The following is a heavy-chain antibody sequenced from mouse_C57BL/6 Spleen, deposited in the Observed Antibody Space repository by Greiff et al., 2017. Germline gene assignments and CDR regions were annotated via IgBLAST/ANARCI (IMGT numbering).Heavy chain of an antibody. V-gene: IGHV1-64*01. Sequence: QVQLQQPGAELVKPGASVKLSCKASGYTFTSYWMHWVKQRPGQGLEWIGMIHPNSGSTNYNEKFKSKATLTVDNSSSTAYMQLSSLTSEDSAVYYCARGSYYGSSEDFDVWGTGTTVSVSS. J-gene: IGHJ1*03. CDR2: IHPNSGST. CDR3: ARGSYYGSSEDFDV. CDR1: GYTFTSYW. D-gene: IGHD1-1*01.